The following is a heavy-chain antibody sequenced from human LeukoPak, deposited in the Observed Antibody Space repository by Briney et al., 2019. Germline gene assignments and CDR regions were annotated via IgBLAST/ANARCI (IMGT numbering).Heavy chain of an antibody. J-gene: IGHJ4*02. V-gene: IGHV4-59*08. CDR1: GGSISSYY. Sequence: SETLSLTCTVSGGSISSYYWSWIRQPPGKGLEWIGDIYYSGSTNYNPSLKSRVTISVDTSKNQFSLKLSSVTAADTAVYYCARGTVVRPFAYWGQGTLVTVSS. CDR3: ARGTVVRPFAY. CDR2: IYYSGST. D-gene: IGHD2-15*01.